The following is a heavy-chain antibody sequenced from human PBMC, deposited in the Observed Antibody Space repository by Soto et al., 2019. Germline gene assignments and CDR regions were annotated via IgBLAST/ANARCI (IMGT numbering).Heavy chain of an antibody. V-gene: IGHV2-5*01. Sequence: SGATPVNPPQTLPLTCTVSWVSLNTNRGGVGRKSPPPGKALEWLAIVYWNDDKRYSPSLESRLTIARDASKNQVVLTMTNIDPVDTATYYCAHRHFNKVAYFDYWGQGTLVTVSS. J-gene: IGHJ4*02. CDR1: WVSLNTNRGG. CDR2: VYWNDDK. CDR3: AHRHFNKVAYFDY.